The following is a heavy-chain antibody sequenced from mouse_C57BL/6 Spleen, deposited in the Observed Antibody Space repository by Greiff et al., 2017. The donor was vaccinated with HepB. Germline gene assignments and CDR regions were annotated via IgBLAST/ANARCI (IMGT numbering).Heavy chain of an antibody. V-gene: IGHV3-6*01. CDR1: GYSITSGYY. CDR2: ISYDGSN. D-gene: IGHD2-4*01. CDR3: ARGGDYDASDFDY. J-gene: IGHJ2*01. Sequence: VQLKESGPGLVKPSQSLSLTCSVTGYSITSGYYWNWIRQFPGNKLEWMGYISYDGSNNYNPSLKNRISITRDTSKNQFFLKLNSVTTEDTATYYCARGGDYDASDFDYWGQGTTLTVSS.